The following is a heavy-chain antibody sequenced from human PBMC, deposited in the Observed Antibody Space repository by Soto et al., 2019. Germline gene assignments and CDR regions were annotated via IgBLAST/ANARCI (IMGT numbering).Heavy chain of an antibody. V-gene: IGHV4-59*08. Sequence: QVQLQESGPGLVKPSETLSLTCSVSGGSIGSYYWSWIRQPPGKGLEWIGYIYYSGSTNYNPSLKRQVTISVVTSNNQFSLKLSSVAAADTAVYYCARGGWRQIDYWGQGTLVTVSS. CDR3: ARGGWRQIDY. D-gene: IGHD3-3*01. CDR2: IYYSGST. J-gene: IGHJ4*02. CDR1: GGSIGSYY.